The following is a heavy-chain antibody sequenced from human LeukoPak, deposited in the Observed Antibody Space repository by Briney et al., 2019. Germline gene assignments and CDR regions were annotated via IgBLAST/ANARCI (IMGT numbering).Heavy chain of an antibody. D-gene: IGHD3-22*01. CDR1: GGSISSYY. CDR3: ARDDADHYYDSSGYHYGMDV. Sequence: ASETLSLTCTVSGGSISSYYWSWIRQPPGKGLEWIGYIYYSGSTNYNPSLKSRVTISVDTSKNQFSLKLSSVTAADTAVYYCARDDADHYYDSSGYHYGMDVWGQGTTVTVSS. V-gene: IGHV4-59*01. CDR2: IYYSGST. J-gene: IGHJ6*02.